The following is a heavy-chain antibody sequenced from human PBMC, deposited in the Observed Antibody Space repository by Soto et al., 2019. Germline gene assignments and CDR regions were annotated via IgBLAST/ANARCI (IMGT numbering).Heavy chain of an antibody. V-gene: IGHV4-59*01. J-gene: IGHJ6*02. CDR3: ARGGGQQLVSYYYYGMDV. CDR2: IYYSGST. D-gene: IGHD6-13*01. Sequence: SETLSLSCTVSGGSISSYYWSWIRQPPGKGLEWIGYIYYSGSTNYNPSLKSRVTISVDTSKNQFSLKLSSVTAADTAVYYCARGGGQQLVSYYYYGMDVWGQGTTVTVSS. CDR1: GGSISSYY.